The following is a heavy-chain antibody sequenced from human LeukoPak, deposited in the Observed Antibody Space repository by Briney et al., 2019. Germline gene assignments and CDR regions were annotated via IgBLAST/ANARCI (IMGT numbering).Heavy chain of an antibody. D-gene: IGHD2-15*01. CDR3: AKAPVTTCRGAFCYPFDY. J-gene: IGHJ4*02. V-gene: IGHV3-23*01. CDR1: GFTFSSHS. CDR2: IRGSGDTA. Sequence: PGGSLRLSCAASGFTFSSHSMAWVRQAPGKGLEWVSAIRGSGDTALYADSVKGRFTISRDSSKNTLFLQMNRLRPEDAAVYYCAKAPVTTCRGAFCYPFDYWGLGTLVTVSS.